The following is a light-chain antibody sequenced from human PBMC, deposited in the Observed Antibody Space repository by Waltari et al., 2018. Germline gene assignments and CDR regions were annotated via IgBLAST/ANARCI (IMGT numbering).Light chain of an antibody. CDR3: QTWGTGIVV. V-gene: IGLV4-69*01. Sequence: QLVLTQSPSASASLGASVKLTCTLSSGHSSYAIAWHQQQPEKGPRYLMKLNSDGSHSKGGGIPDRFSASSSGAERYLTISSLQAEDEADYYCQTWGTGIVVFGGGTKLTVL. CDR2: LNSDGSH. CDR1: SGHSSYA. J-gene: IGLJ2*01.